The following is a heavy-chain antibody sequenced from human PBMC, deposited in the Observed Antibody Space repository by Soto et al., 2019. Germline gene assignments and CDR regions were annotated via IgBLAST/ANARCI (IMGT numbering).Heavy chain of an antibody. CDR2: ISGSGGST. CDR1: GFTFRGFA. J-gene: IGHJ4*02. Sequence: PGGSPRLSCAASGFTFRGFAMSWVRQAPGKGLEWVSAISGSGGSTYYADSVKGRFTISRDNSKNTLYLQMNSLRAEDTAVYYCVLWPPYYFDYWGQGTLVTVSS. CDR3: VLWPPYYFDY. D-gene: IGHD3-10*01. V-gene: IGHV3-23*01.